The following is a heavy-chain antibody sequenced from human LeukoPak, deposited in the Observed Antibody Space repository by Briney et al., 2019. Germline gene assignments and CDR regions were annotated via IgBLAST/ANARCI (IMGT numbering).Heavy chain of an antibody. CDR1: GYTFTGYY. D-gene: IGHD3-16*01. CDR2: INPNSGGT. Sequence: VASVKVSCKASGYTFTGYYMHWVRQAPGQGLEWMGWINPNSGGTNYAQKFQGRVTMTRDTSISTAYMELSRLRSDDTAVYYCARRFGGYPLLWAYYYMDVWGKGTTVTVSS. J-gene: IGHJ6*03. CDR3: ARRFGGYPLLWAYYYMDV. V-gene: IGHV1-2*02.